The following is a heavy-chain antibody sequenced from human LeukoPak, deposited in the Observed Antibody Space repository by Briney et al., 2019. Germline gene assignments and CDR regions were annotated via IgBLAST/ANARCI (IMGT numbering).Heavy chain of an antibody. Sequence: SVKVSCKASGGTFSSYAISWVRQAPGQGLEWMGGIIPIFGTANYAQKFQGRVTITTDESTSTAYMELSSLRSEDTAVYYCARVRFLGNPRPYDYWGQGTLVTVSS. J-gene: IGHJ4*02. D-gene: IGHD3-3*01. CDR1: GGTFSSYA. CDR3: ARVRFLGNPRPYDY. V-gene: IGHV1-69*05. CDR2: IIPIFGTA.